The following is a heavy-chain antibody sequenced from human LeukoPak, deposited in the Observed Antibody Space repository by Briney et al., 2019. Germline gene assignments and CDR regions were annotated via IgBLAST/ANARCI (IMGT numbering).Heavy chain of an antibody. Sequence: GGSLRLFCAASGFTVSSNYMSWVRQAPGKGLEWVSVIYSGGSTYYADSVKGRFTISRDNSKNTLYLQMNSLRAEDTAVYYCARETGIAVAGTFYYYYGMDVWGQGTTVTVSS. D-gene: IGHD6-19*01. CDR2: IYSGGST. J-gene: IGHJ6*02. CDR3: ARETGIAVAGTFYYYYGMDV. CDR1: GFTVSSNY. V-gene: IGHV3-53*01.